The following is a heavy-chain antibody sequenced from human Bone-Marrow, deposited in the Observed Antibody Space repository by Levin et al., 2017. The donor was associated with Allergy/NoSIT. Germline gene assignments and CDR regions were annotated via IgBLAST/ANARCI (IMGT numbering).Heavy chain of an antibody. D-gene: IGHD4-17*01. CDR1: GFTFSDYY. CDR2: ISSRHGNT. Sequence: PGGSLRLSCAASGFTFSDYYMSWIRQAPGKGLEWVSDISSRHGNTDYADSVKGRFTISRDNAKNSLYLQMSSLRAEDTAVYYCARAGRIWDYGDAYRQYSYYMDVWGKGTTVTVSS. V-gene: IGHV3-11*03. CDR3: ARAGRIWDYGDAYRQYSYYMDV. J-gene: IGHJ6*03.